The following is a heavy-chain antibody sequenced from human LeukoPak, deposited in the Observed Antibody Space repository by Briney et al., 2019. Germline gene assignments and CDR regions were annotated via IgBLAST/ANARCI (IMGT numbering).Heavy chain of an antibody. Sequence: SGTLSLTCAVSGGSISSSNWWSWVRQPPGKGLEWIGEIYHSGSTNYNPSLKSRVTISVDTSKNQFSLKLSSVTAADTAVYYCARGGDGYNEALGYWGQGTLVTVSS. J-gene: IGHJ4*02. V-gene: IGHV4-4*02. D-gene: IGHD5-24*01. CDR2: IYHSGST. CDR3: ARGGDGYNEALGY. CDR1: GGSISSSNW.